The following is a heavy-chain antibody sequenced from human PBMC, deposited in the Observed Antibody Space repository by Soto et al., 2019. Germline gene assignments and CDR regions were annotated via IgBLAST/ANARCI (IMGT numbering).Heavy chain of an antibody. Sequence: QVQLVQSGAEVKKPGSSVKVSCKASGGTFSSYAISWVRQAPGQGLEWMGGIIPIFGTANYAQKFQGRVTITADESTSTAYMELSSLRSEDTAVYYCARLHQHGSGYYLDRKDDAFDIWGQGTMVTVSS. CDR2: IIPIFGTA. CDR1: GGTFSSYA. CDR3: ARLHQHGSGYYLDRKDDAFDI. J-gene: IGHJ3*02. D-gene: IGHD3-22*01. V-gene: IGHV1-69*01.